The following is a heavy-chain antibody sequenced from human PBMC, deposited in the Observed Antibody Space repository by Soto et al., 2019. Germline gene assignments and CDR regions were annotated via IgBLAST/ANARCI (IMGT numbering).Heavy chain of an antibody. CDR1: GGSITNYY. CDR3: ARERVGHSAMDV. CDR2: VSDSWST. D-gene: IGHD1-26*01. J-gene: IGHJ6*04. V-gene: IGHV4-59*12. Sequence: QVQLQESGPGLVKPSETLSLMCTVSGGSITNYYWSWIRQSPAKGLEWIGYVSDSWSTKFNPSLKSRVTISVDTSKNQFSLKLTSLTAADTAVYYCARERVGHSAMDVWGKGTTVTVSS.